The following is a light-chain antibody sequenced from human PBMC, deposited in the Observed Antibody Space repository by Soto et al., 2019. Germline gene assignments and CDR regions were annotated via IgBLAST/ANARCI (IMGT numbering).Light chain of an antibody. CDR3: SSYTTSSTVV. Sequence: QSALTQPASVSGSPGQSITISCTGTSSDVGTYKYVSWYQQHPGKAPKLMIYDVSNRPSGVSNRFSGSKSENTASLTISGLQAEDEADYYCSSYTTSSTVVFGGGTKVTVL. V-gene: IGLV2-14*03. J-gene: IGLJ2*01. CDR2: DVS. CDR1: SSDVGTYKY.